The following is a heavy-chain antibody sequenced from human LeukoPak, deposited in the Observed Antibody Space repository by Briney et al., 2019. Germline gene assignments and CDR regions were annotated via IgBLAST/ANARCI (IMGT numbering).Heavy chain of an antibody. J-gene: IGHJ4*02. CDR2: INHSGST. D-gene: IGHD3-22*01. Sequence: PSETLSLTCTVYGGSFSDYYWSWIRQPPGKGLEWIGEINHSGSTNYSPSLKSRVTISVDTSNNQFSLKLSSVTAVDTAVYYCARGGRSYYDSSGYYYSWGQGILVTVSS. CDR3: ARGGRSYYDSSGYYYS. V-gene: IGHV4-34*01. CDR1: GGSFSDYY.